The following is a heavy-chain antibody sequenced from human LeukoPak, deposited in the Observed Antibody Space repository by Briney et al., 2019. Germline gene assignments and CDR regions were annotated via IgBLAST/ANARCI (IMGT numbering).Heavy chain of an antibody. V-gene: IGHV1-2*06. J-gene: IGHJ5*02. CDR2: INPSTGGT. CDR3: ARGQPYGDYNYFDP. Sequence: ASVKVSCKASGYTFIGYYMHWVRQAPGQGLEWMGRINPSTGGTNSAQKFQGRVTMTRDTSISTAYMELSRLTSDDTSIYYCARGQPYGDYNYFDPWGQGTLVTVSS. D-gene: IGHD4-17*01. CDR1: GYTFIGYY.